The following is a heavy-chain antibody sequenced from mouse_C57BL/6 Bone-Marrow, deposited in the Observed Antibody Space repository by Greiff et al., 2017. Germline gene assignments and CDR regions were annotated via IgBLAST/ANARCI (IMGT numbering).Heavy chain of an antibody. CDR1: GYTFTSYW. Sequence: VQLQQSGAELVKPGASVKLSCKASGYTFTSYWMHWVKQRPGQGLEWIGMIHPNSGSTNYNEKFKSKATLTVDKSSSTAYMQLSSLTSEDSAVYYCARWGYNGMDYWGQGTSVTVSS. J-gene: IGHJ4*01. CDR2: IHPNSGST. V-gene: IGHV1-64*01. D-gene: IGHD1-3*01. CDR3: ARWGYNGMDY.